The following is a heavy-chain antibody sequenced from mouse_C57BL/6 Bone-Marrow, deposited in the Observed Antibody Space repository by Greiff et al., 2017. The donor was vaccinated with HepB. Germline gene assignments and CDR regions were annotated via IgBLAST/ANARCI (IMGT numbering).Heavy chain of an antibody. J-gene: IGHJ4*01. Sequence: QVQLQQPGAELVMPGASVKLSCKASGYTFTSYWMHWVKQRPGQGLEWIGEIDPSDSYTNYNQKFKGKSTLTVDKSSSTAYMQLSSLTSEDSAVYYCARRPLYYSNYFYAMDYWGQGTSVTVSS. CDR3: ARRPLYYSNYFYAMDY. CDR2: IDPSDSYT. V-gene: IGHV1-69*01. D-gene: IGHD2-5*01. CDR1: GYTFTSYW.